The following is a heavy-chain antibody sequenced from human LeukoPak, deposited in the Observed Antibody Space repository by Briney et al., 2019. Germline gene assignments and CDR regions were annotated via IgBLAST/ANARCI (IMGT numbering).Heavy chain of an antibody. CDR3: ARLGPAGKGNWFDP. CDR2: ISAYNGNT. CDR1: GYTFTSHG. Sequence: ASVKVSCEASGYTFTSHGITWVRQAPGQGLEWMGWISAYNGNTNYAQKLQGRVTMTTDTSTSTAYMELRSLRSDDTAVYYCARLGPAGKGNWFDPWGQGTLVTVSS. V-gene: IGHV1-18*01. J-gene: IGHJ5*02. D-gene: IGHD6-13*01.